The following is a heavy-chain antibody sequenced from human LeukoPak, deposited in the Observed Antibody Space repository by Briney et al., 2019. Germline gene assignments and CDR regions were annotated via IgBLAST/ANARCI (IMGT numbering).Heavy chain of an antibody. Sequence: ASVKVSCKASGYTLTGYYMNWVRQAPGQGLEWMGRINPNSGGTNYAQKFQGRVTMTRDTSINTAYMELSRLRSDDTAVYYCAREGSGGSFHAAGWGQGTLVTVSS. CDR3: AREGSGGSFHAAG. J-gene: IGHJ4*02. D-gene: IGHD2/OR15-2a*01. CDR2: INPNSGGT. V-gene: IGHV1-2*02. CDR1: GYTLTGYY.